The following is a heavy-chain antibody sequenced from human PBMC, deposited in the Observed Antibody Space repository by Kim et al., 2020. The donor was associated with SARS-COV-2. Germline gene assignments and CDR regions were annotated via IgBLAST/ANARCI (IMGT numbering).Heavy chain of an antibody. CDR2: IIPILGIA. CDR3: ARDRNSGSYYGYNDAFDI. J-gene: IGHJ3*02. CDR1: GGTFSSYA. D-gene: IGHD1-26*01. Sequence: SVKVSCKASGGTFSSYAISWVRQAPGQGLEWMGRIIPILGIANYAQKFQGRVTITADKSTSTAYMELSSLRSEDTAVYYCARDRNSGSYYGYNDAFDIWGQGTMVTVSS. V-gene: IGHV1-69*04.